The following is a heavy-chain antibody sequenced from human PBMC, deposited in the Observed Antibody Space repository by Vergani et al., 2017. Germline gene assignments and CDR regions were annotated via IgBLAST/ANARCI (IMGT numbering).Heavy chain of an antibody. D-gene: IGHD2-15*01. J-gene: IGHJ4*02. CDR3: ARGRGGYCSGGSCYFVDY. CDR2: IYYSGST. CDR1: GGSISSYY. V-gene: IGHV4-59*01. Sequence: QVQLQESGPGLVKPSETLSLTCTVSGGSISSYYWSWIQQPPGMGLEWIGYIYYSGSTNYNPSLKSRVTISVDTSKNQFSLKLSSVTAADTAVYYCARGRGGYCSGGSCYFVDYWGQGTLVTVSS.